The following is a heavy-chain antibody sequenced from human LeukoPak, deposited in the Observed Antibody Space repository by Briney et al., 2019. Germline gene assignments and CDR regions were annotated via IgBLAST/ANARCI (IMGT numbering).Heavy chain of an antibody. CDR1: GGTFSSYT. V-gene: IGHV1-69*04. CDR2: IIPILGIA. Sequence: GASVKVSCKASGGTFSSYTISWVRQAPGQGLEWMGRIIPILGIANYAQKFQGRVTITADKSTSTAYMELSSLRSEDTAVYYCARDRAYCSGGSCYTVDWGQGTLVTVSS. J-gene: IGHJ4*02. CDR3: ARDRAYCSGGSCYTVD. D-gene: IGHD2-15*01.